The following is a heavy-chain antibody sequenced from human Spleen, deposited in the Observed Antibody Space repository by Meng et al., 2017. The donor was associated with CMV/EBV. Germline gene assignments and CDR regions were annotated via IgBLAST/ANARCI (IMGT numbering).Heavy chain of an antibody. D-gene: IGHD6-13*01. Sequence: FTFSSYGMHWVLQPPGKRVEWVAFIRYDGTNKYYADSVKGRFTISRDNSKNTLYLQMNSLRAEDTAVFYCAKVRGATASNWYGYFDYWGQGALVTVSS. V-gene: IGHV3-30*02. J-gene: IGHJ4*02. CDR1: FTFSSYG. CDR3: AKVRGATASNWYGYFDY. CDR2: IRYDGTNK.